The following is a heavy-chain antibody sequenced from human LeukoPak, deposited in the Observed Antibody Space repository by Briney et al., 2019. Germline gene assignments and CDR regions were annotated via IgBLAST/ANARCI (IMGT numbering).Heavy chain of an antibody. J-gene: IGHJ5*02. CDR3: ARAGTISFQNWFDP. Sequence: GASVKVSCKASGYTFTSYGISWVRQAPGQGLEWMGWISAYNGNTNYAQKLQGRATMTTDTSTSTAYMELRSLRSDDTAVYYCARAGTISFQNWFDPWGQGTLVTVSS. V-gene: IGHV1-18*01. CDR1: GYTFTSYG. D-gene: IGHD6-13*01. CDR2: ISAYNGNT.